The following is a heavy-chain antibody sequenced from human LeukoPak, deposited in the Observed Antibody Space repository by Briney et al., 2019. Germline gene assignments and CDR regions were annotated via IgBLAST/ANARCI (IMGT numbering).Heavy chain of an antibody. J-gene: IGHJ5*02. CDR1: GFEFSNEA. Sequence: GGSLRLSCAASGFEFSNEAMNWVRQAPEKGLEWIATISAPDGSTYYADSVKGRFTTARDNSKNTVYLQMNSLRAEDTAIYYCTTITALGSWGQGTRVTVSS. D-gene: IGHD6-6*01. V-gene: IGHV3-23*01. CDR3: TTITALGS. CDR2: ISAPDGST.